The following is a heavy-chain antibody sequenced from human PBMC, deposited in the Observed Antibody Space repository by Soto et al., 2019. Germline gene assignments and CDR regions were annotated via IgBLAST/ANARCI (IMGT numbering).Heavy chain of an antibody. J-gene: IGHJ6*02. V-gene: IGHV3-30*18. CDR2: ISYDGSNK. Sequence: GESLKISCAASGFTFSSYGMHWVRQAPGKGLEWVAVISYDGSNKYYADSVKGRFTISRDNSKNTLYLQMNSLRAEDTAVYYCAKDLAYSSSSAALYYYYYGMDVWGQGTTVTVSS. CDR1: GFTFSSYG. CDR3: AKDLAYSSSSAALYYYYYGMDV. D-gene: IGHD6-6*01.